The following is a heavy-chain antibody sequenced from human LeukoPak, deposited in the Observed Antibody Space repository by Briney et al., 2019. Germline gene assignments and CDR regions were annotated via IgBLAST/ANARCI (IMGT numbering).Heavy chain of an antibody. CDR2: IYYSGSI. Sequence: SETLSLTCAVYGGSFSGYYWGWIRQPPGKGLEWVASIYYSGSIYYSPSLKSRVTISVDASKNQFSLKFNSVTAADTAVYYCARGNRGVYFEYWGQGTLVTVSS. CDR3: ARGNRGVYFEY. J-gene: IGHJ4*02. V-gene: IGHV4-34*01. CDR1: GGSFSGYY. D-gene: IGHD1-14*01.